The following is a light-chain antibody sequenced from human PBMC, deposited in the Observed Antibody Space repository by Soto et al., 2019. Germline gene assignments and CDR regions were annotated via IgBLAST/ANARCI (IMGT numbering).Light chain of an antibody. Sequence: QSALTQPPSVSGVPGQRVTISCTGTSSNLGAGYNVHWYQQVPGAAPKLLIYDNTNRPSGVPDRFSASKSGTSASLAITGLQAEDEADYYCQSYDRGLSAYAVFGGGTQLTVL. CDR3: QSYDRGLSAYAV. V-gene: IGLV1-40*01. CDR1: SSNLGAGYN. J-gene: IGLJ7*01. CDR2: DNT.